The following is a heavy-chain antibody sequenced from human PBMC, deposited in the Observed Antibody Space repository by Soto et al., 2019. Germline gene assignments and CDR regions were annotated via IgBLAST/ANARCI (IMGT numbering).Heavy chain of an antibody. J-gene: IGHJ6*03. CDR1: GDSVSSNSAA. D-gene: IGHD6-19*01. CDR3: ARDREQWLVYYYYYMDV. Sequence: KQSPTLSLTCAISGDSVSSNSAAWNWIRQSPSRGLEWLGRTYYRSKWYNDYAVSVKSRITINPDTSKNQFSLQLNSVTPEDTAVYYCARDREQWLVYYYYYMDVWGKGTTVTVSS. V-gene: IGHV6-1*01. CDR2: TYYRSKWYN.